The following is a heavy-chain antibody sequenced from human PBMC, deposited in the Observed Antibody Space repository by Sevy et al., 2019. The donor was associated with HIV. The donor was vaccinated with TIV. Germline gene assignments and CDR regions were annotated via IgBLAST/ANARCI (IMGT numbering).Heavy chain of an antibody. J-gene: IGHJ5*02. CDR1: GFTFSDYY. Sequence: GGSLRLSCAASGFTFSDYYMSWVRQAPGKGLEWVSYISSSGSTIYYADSVKGRFTISRDKAKNSLYLQMNSLGAEDTAGYYCARDPTYYDFWSGYYTGWFDPWGQGTLVTVSS. V-gene: IGHV3-11*01. CDR2: ISSSGSTI. D-gene: IGHD3-3*01. CDR3: ARDPTYYDFWSGYYTGWFDP.